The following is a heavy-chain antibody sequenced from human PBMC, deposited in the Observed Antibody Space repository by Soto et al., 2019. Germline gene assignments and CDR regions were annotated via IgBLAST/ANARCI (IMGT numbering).Heavy chain of an antibody. J-gene: IGHJ6*02. CDR2: ISYDGSNK. CDR3: AKALGYCSGGSCYPPGYYYGMDV. V-gene: IGHV3-30*18. D-gene: IGHD2-15*01. CDR1: GFTFSSFG. Sequence: QVQLVESGGGVVQSGRSLRLSCAASGFTFSSFGIHWVRQAPGEGLEWVAVISYDGSNKYYADSVKGRFTISRDNSKNTLYLQMNSLRAEDTAVYYCAKALGYCSGGSCYPPGYYYGMDVWGQGTTVTVSS.